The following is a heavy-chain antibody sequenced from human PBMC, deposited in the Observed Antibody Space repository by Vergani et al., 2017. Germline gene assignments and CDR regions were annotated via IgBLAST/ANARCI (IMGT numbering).Heavy chain of an antibody. V-gene: IGHV3-23*01. CDR1: GFTFDTYT. Sequence: EVQLLESGGGLVQPGGSRRLSCAGAGFTFDTYTMAYVRQAPGKGLEWVATISSGGGDIFYADSVKGRFTISRDNSKNTLFLPMNSLKDEDTAVYYCTTAWGLYYLHGEYFQYWGRGTLVSVSS. CDR2: ISSGGGDI. CDR3: TTAWGLYYLHGEYFQY. J-gene: IGHJ1*01. D-gene: IGHD3-10*01.